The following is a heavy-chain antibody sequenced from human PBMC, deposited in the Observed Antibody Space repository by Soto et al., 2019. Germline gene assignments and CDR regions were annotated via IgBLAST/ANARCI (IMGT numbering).Heavy chain of an antibody. J-gene: IGHJ6*02. CDR2: ISGSGGST. Sequence: EVQLLESGGGLVQPGVSLRLSCAASGFTFSSYAMSWVRQAPGKGLEWVSAISGSGGSTYYADSVKGRFTISRDNSKNTLYLQMNSLRAEDTAVYYCAKDGYYDFLSDVWGQGTTVTVSS. V-gene: IGHV3-23*01. D-gene: IGHD3-3*01. CDR1: GFTFSSYA. CDR3: AKDGYYDFLSDV.